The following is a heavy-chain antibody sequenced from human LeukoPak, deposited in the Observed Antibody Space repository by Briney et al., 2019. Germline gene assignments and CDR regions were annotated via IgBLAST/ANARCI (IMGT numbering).Heavy chain of an antibody. CDR3: ARNSYSSPFDCYDIEV. Sequence: GGSLRLSCAASGFTFNSYGMSWVRQAPGKGLEWVSTTSGRGYRTYYADPVKGRFTLSRDIDKNTLYLKINDLRAEDRFLYYFARNSYSSPFDCYDIEVWGKGTTVTISS. V-gene: IGHV3-23*01. D-gene: IGHD4-23*01. CDR1: GFTFNSYG. CDR2: TSGRGYRT. J-gene: IGHJ6*03.